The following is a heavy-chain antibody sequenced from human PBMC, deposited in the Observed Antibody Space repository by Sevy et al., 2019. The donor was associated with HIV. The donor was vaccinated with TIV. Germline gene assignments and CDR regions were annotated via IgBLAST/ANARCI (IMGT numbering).Heavy chain of an antibody. Sequence: ASVKVSCKASGGTFSSYAISWVRQAPGLGLEWMGGIIPIFGTANYAQKFQGRVTITADESTSTAYMELSSLRSEDTAVYYCARVHYYGSGSYTGAFDIWGQGTMVTVSS. CDR1: GGTFSSYA. CDR3: ARVHYYGSGSYTGAFDI. J-gene: IGHJ3*02. V-gene: IGHV1-69*13. D-gene: IGHD3-10*01. CDR2: IIPIFGTA.